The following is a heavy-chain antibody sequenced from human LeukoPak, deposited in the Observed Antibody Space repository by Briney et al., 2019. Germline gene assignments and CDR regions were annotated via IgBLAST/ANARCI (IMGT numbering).Heavy chain of an antibody. Sequence: SETLSLTCTVSGYSISSGYYWGWIRQPPGKGLEWIGSIYHSGSTYYNPSLKSRVTISVDTSKNQFSLKLSSVTAADTAVYYCASRQSSSLCFDCWCQGTLVTVSS. J-gene: IGHJ4*02. CDR1: GYSISSGYY. V-gene: IGHV4-38-2*02. CDR2: IYHSGST. CDR3: ASRQSSSLCFDC. D-gene: IGHD6-13*01.